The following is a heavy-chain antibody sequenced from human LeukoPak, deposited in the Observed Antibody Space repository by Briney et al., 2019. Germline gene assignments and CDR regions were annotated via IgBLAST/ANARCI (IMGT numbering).Heavy chain of an antibody. J-gene: IGHJ6*03. CDR2: IYSGGST. CDR1: GFTVSSNY. Sequence: QSGGSLRLSCAASGFTVSSNYMSWVRQAPGKGLEWVSVIYSGGSTYYADSVKGRFTISRDNSKNTLYLQMNSLRAEDTAVYYCARAMGTSTYYYYYMDDWGKGTTVIVSS. CDR3: ARAMGTSTYYYYYMDD. V-gene: IGHV3-53*01. D-gene: IGHD1-14*01.